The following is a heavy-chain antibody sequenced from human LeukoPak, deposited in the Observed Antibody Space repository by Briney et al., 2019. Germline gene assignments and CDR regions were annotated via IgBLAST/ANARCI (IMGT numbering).Heavy chain of an antibody. D-gene: IGHD6-13*01. J-gene: IGHJ4*02. CDR3: AKASYSSSWLYY. CDR1: GFTFSDYY. Sequence: GGSLRLSCAASGFTFSDYYMSWIRQAPGKGLEWVSYISSSGSTIYYADSVKGRFTISRDNAKNSLYLQMNSLRAEDTAVYYCAKASYSSSWLYYWGQGTLVTVSS. V-gene: IGHV3-11*01. CDR2: ISSSGSTI.